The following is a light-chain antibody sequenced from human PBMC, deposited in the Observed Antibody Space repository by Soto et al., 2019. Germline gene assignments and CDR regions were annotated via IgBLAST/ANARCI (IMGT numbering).Light chain of an antibody. CDR1: SSDVGAYNY. J-gene: IGLJ3*02. Sequence: QSALTQPPSASGSPGQSVTISCTGTSSDVGAYNYVSWYQQYPGKAPKLMIYEVSKRPSGVPDRFSGSKSGNTASLTVSGLQAEDEADYYCTSYVGSNIWVFGGGTKLTV. CDR2: EVS. V-gene: IGLV2-8*01. CDR3: TSYVGSNIWV.